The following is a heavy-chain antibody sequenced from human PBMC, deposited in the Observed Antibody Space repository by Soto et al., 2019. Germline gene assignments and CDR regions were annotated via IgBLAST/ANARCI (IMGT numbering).Heavy chain of an antibody. V-gene: IGHV4-31*03. CDR3: ARDRGYGSGSYHNWFDP. D-gene: IGHD3-10*01. Sequence: QVQLQESGPGLVKPSQTLSLTCTVSGGSISSGGCYWSWIRQHPGKGLEWIGYIYYSGSTYYNPSLKSRVTISVDTSKNQFSLKLSSVTAADTAVYYCARDRGYGSGSYHNWFDPWGQGTLVTVSS. CDR1: GGSISSGGCY. CDR2: IYYSGST. J-gene: IGHJ5*02.